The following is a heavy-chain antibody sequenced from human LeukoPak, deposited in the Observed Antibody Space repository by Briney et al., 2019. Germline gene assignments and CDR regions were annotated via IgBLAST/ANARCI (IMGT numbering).Heavy chain of an antibody. J-gene: IGHJ4*02. CDR3: AKGSSSVRPYYFDS. CDR2: ISGSGSST. D-gene: IGHD6-6*01. V-gene: IGHV3-23*01. CDR1: GFTFSDYA. Sequence: PGGSLRLSCAASGFTFSDYAMSWVRQAPGKGLEWVSAISGSGSSTWYADSVEGRFTISRDNSKNTVLLQMGSLRADDTTVYYCAKGSSSVRPYYFDSWGRGILVAVSS.